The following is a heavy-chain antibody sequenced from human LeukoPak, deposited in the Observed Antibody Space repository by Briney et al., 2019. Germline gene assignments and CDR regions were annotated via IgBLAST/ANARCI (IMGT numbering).Heavy chain of an antibody. CDR3: ARDNAAGYSRGYQHYYYYMDV. D-gene: IGHD6-25*01. CDR2: IHRSEAI. V-gene: IGHV4-4*07. Sequence: PSETLSLTCTISGDSMRNDYWAWIRQPAGKGLEWIGRIHRSEAINHNPSFRDRVTMSVNTSKNQVSLTLSSVTAADTAVYYCARDNAAGYSRGYQHYYYYMDVWGKGTTVTVSS. J-gene: IGHJ6*03. CDR1: GDSMRNDY.